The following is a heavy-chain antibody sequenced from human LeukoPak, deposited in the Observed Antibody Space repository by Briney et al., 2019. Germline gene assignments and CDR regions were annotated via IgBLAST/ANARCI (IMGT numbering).Heavy chain of an antibody. CDR1: GGSISSSSYY. CDR3: ARVYYDILTGYGFADY. Sequence: PSETLSLTCTVSGGSISSSSYYWGWIRQPPGKGLEWIGSIYYSGSTYYNPSLKSRVTISVDTSKNQFSLKLSSVTAADTAVYYCARVYYDILTGYGFADYWGQGTLVTVSS. V-gene: IGHV4-39*07. CDR2: IYYSGST. J-gene: IGHJ4*02. D-gene: IGHD3-9*01.